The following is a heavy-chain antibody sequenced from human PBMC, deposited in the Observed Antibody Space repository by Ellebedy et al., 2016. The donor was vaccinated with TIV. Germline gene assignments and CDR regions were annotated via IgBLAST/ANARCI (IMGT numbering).Heavy chain of an antibody. CDR2: IYASGTT. CDR3: ARASFTSPYNYFDP. V-gene: IGHV4-39*01. J-gene: IGHJ5*02. CDR1: GDSISSSSYY. D-gene: IGHD5-24*01. Sequence: SETLSLTXTVSGDSISSSSYYWGWIRQPPGKGLDWIGSIYASGTTYYKPSLKSRVTISVDTSKNQFSLKLSSVTAADTAVYYCARASFTSPYNYFDPWGQGTLVTVVS.